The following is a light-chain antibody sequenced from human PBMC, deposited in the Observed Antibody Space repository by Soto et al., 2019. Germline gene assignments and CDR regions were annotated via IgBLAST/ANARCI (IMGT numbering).Light chain of an antibody. CDR1: SGDVGTHNL. J-gene: IGLJ3*02. V-gene: IGLV2-23*03. CDR2: GGN. CDR3: CSYANYNTFVV. Sequence: QSALTQPASVSGSPGQAITVSCTGSSGDVGTHNLVSWYQQHPGKAPKLIIYGGNKRPSGVSDRFSGSQSGDTASLTISGLQTEDEADYYCCSYANYNTFVVFGGGTKLTVL.